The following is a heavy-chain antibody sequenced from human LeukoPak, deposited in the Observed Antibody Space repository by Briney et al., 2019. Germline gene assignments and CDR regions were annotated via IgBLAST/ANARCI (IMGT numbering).Heavy chain of an antibody. V-gene: IGHV3-11*06. CDR1: GITFSTYA. Sequence: PGGSLRLSCVASGITFSTYAMSWVRQAPGKGLEWVSYISSSSSYTNYADSVKGRFTISRDNAKNSLYLQMNSLRAEDTAVYYCARAPHYSNYGPYYYGMDAWGQGTTVTVSS. CDR2: ISSSSSYT. J-gene: IGHJ6*02. D-gene: IGHD4-11*01. CDR3: ARAPHYSNYGPYYYGMDA.